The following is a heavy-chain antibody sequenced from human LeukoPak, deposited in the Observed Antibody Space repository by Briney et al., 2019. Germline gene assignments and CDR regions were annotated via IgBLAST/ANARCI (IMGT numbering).Heavy chain of an antibody. J-gene: IGHJ4*02. CDR1: GGSFSSSNW. Sequence: PSGTLSLTCAVSGGSFSSSNWWSWVRQPPGKGLEWIGEIYHSGSTNYNPSLKSRVTISVDKSKNQFSLKLSSVTAADTAVYYCARAIQLWPTYYFDYWGQGTLVTVSS. D-gene: IGHD5-18*01. V-gene: IGHV4-4*02. CDR3: ARAIQLWPTYYFDY. CDR2: IYHSGST.